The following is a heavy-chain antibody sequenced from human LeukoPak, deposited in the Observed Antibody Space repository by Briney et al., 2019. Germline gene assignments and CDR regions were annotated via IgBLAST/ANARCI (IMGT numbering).Heavy chain of an antibody. D-gene: IGHD5-24*01. J-gene: IGHJ4*02. V-gene: IGHV4-59*08. CDR3: ARHSLAGYNRMFDY. CDR2: IYYSGST. Sequence: SDTQSLTYTVSGGSISRYYWIWIRQAAAKGLEWIGYIYYSGSTNYNPSLKSRVTISVDTSKNQFSLKLSSVTAADTAVYYCARHSLAGYNRMFDYWGQGTLVTVSS. CDR1: GGSISRYY.